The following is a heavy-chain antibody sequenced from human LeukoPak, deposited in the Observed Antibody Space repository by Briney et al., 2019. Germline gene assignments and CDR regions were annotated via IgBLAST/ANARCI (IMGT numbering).Heavy chain of an antibody. CDR2: IYYSGST. CDR3: ARRGDDAFDI. V-gene: IGHV4-59*01. CDR1: GGSISSYY. Sequence: SETLSLTCTVSGGSISSYYWSWIRQPPGKGLEWIWYIYYSGSTNYNPSLKSRVTISVDTSKNQFSLKLSSVTAADTAVYYCARRGDDAFDIWGQGTMVTVSS. D-gene: IGHD3-10*01. J-gene: IGHJ3*02.